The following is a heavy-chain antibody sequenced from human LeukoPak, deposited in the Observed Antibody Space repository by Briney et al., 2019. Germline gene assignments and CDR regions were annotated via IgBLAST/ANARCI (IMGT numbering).Heavy chain of an antibody. J-gene: IGHJ5*02. D-gene: IGHD4-11*01. V-gene: IGHV3-23*01. Sequence: VGSLRLSCAASGFTFSSYAMSWVRQAPGKGLEWVSAISGSGGSTYYTDSVKGRFTISRDNSKNTLYLQMNSLRAEDTAVYYCAKDQRYDYSNWFDPWGQGTLVTVSS. CDR2: ISGSGGST. CDR1: GFTFSSYA. CDR3: AKDQRYDYSNWFDP.